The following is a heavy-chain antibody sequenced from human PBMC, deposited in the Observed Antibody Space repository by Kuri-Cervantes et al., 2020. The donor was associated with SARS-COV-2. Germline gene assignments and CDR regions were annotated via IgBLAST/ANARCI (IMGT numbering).Heavy chain of an antibody. CDR1: GYTFTSYG. CDR2: ISIKQGDT. D-gene: IGHD2-21*02. Sequence: ASVKVSCKTSGYTFTSYGISWVRQAPGQGLEWMGWISIKQGDTNYAQKLQGRVTMTTDTSTSTAYMELRSLRSDDTAVYYCARVCGGDCADNYYYYYGMDVWGQGTTVTVSS. CDR3: ARVCGGDCADNYYYYYGMDV. V-gene: IGHV1-18*04. J-gene: IGHJ6*02.